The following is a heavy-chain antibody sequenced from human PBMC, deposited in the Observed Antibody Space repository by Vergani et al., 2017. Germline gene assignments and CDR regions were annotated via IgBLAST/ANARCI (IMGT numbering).Heavy chain of an antibody. J-gene: IGHJ3*02. CDR2: ISYGGSNK. CDR1: GFTFSSYA. CDR3: ARSTGTTGTTGAFDI. D-gene: IGHD1-1*01. Sequence: QVQLVESGGGVVQPGRSLRLSCAASGFTFSSYAMHWVRQAPGKGLEWVAVISYGGSNKYYADSVKGRFTISRDNSKNTLYLQMNSLRAEDTAVYYCARSTGTTGTTGAFDIWGQGTMVTVSS. V-gene: IGHV3-30-3*01.